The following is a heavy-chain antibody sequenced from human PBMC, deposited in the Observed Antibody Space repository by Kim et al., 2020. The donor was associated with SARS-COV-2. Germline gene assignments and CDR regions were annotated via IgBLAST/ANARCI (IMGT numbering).Heavy chain of an antibody. D-gene: IGHD3-10*01. CDR3: ARVSPYGSGSSYFDY. J-gene: IGHJ4*02. CDR1: GGSISSGGYY. Sequence: SETLSLTCTVSGGSISSGGYYWSWIRQHPGKGLEWIGYIYYSGSTYYNPSLKSRVTISVDTSKNQFSLKLSSVAAADTAVYYCARVSPYGSGSSYFDYWGQGTLVTVSS. V-gene: IGHV4-31*03. CDR2: IYYSGST.